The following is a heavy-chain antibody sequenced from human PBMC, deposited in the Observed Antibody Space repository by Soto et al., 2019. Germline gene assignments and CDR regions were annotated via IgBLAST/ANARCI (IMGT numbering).Heavy chain of an antibody. J-gene: IGHJ4*02. Sequence: QVQLQESGPGLVKPSGTLSLTCAVSGVSISSHDWWTWVRQPPGKGLEWIGESHQSGNTNYNSSLESRDNISVDKSKNQFSLNLSSVTVADTAVYYCATRDTSRFYWGQGTLVTVSS. CDR2: SHQSGNT. CDR1: GVSISSHDW. D-gene: IGHD6-13*01. V-gene: IGHV4-4*02. CDR3: ATRDTSRFY.